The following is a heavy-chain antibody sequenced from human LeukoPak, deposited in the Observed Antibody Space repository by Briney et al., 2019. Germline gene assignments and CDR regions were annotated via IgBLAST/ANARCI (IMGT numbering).Heavy chain of an antibody. J-gene: IGHJ4*02. CDR3: ARQVGLAIVATLSGVDY. CDR2: ISSSSSYI. V-gene: IGHV3-21*01. CDR1: GFTFSSYS. Sequence: GGSLRLSCAASGFTFSSYSMNWVRQAPGKGLEWVSSISSSSSYIYYADSVKGRFTISRDNAKNSLYLQMNSLRAEDTAVYYCARQVGLAIVATLSGVDYWGQGTLVTVSS. D-gene: IGHD5-12*01.